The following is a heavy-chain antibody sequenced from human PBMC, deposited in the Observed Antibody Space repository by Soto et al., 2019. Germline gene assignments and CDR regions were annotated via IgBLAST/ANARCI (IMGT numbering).Heavy chain of an antibody. CDR3: ARDKDWAFDY. J-gene: IGHJ4*02. Sequence: GGSLRLSCAASGDTLNSFFMHWVRQVPGKGLEWVSYIFVTGGTIYYADSVKGRFTVSRDNAKNSLFLLMSSLRAEDTAVYYCARDKDWAFDYWGQGTQVTVSS. CDR1: GDTLNSFF. D-gene: IGHD3-9*01. CDR2: IFVTGGTI. V-gene: IGHV3-48*04.